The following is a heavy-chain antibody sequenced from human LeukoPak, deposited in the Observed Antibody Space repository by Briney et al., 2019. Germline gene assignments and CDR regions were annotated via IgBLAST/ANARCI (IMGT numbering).Heavy chain of an antibody. CDR1: GVSISSYY. D-gene: IGHD4-17*01. CDR3: ARDRMGMTTVTTFWFDP. V-gene: IGHV4-4*07. Sequence: SETLSLTCTVSGVSISSYYWSWIRQPAGKGLEWLGRIYTSGSTNYNPSLKSRVTMSVDTSKNQFSLKLSSVTAADTAVYYCARDRMGMTTVTTFWFDPGGQGTLVTVYS. CDR2: IYTSGST. J-gene: IGHJ5*02.